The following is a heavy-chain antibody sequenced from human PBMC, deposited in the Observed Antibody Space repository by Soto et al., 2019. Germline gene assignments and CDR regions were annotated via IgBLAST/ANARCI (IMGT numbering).Heavy chain of an antibody. CDR2: IYSSGST. V-gene: IGHV4-30-4*01. CDR1: GGSISSADYY. CDR3: ASSDSSSALAEAGNGDYFDY. D-gene: IGHD6-19*01. Sequence: PSETLSLTCTVSGGSISSADYYWSWIRQRPGQGREWIGYIYSSGSTYYNPSLNSRVTISVDTSKNQFSLKLSSVTAAGTAVYYCASSDSSSALAEAGNGDYFDYWGQGTLVTVSS. J-gene: IGHJ4*02.